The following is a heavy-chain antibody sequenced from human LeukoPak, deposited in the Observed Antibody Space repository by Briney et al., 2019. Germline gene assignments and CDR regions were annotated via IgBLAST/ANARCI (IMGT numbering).Heavy chain of an antibody. Sequence: SETLSLTCAVYGGSFSGYYWSWIRQPPGKGLEWIGEINHSGSTNYNPSLKSRVTISVDTSKNQFSLKLSSVTAADTAVYYCARAGNDIVVVVAATPFDYWGQGTLVTVSS. D-gene: IGHD2-15*01. J-gene: IGHJ4*02. CDR1: GGSFSGYY. CDR2: INHSGST. CDR3: ARAGNDIVVVVAATPFDY. V-gene: IGHV4-34*01.